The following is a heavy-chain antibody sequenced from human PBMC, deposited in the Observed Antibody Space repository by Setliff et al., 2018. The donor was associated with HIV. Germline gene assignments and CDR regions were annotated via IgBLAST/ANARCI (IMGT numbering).Heavy chain of an antibody. CDR1: GGPLSNYV. CDR3: ARDQTGVAAAAFGGGSAWSDEGFDI. CDR2: IIPMYNIP. J-gene: IGHJ3*02. Sequence: ASVKVSCKTSGGPLSNYVITWVRQAPGQGLECMGMIIPMYNIPAYAQKFQGRVTFTADESTSTAYMELSSLSSEDTAVYYCARDQTGVAAAAFGGGSAWSDEGFDIWGQGTMVTVSS. D-gene: IGHD6-13*01. V-gene: IGHV1-69*13.